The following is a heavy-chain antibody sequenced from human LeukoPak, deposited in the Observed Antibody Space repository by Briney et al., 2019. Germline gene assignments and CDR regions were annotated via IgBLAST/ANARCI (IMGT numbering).Heavy chain of an antibody. J-gene: IGHJ4*02. CDR3: ARVFELTGTTGGDY. Sequence: ASVEVSCKASGYTFTGYYMHWVRQAPGQGLEWMGWINPNSGGTNYAQRFQGRVTMTRDTSISTAYMELSRLRSDDTAVYYCARVFELTGTTGGDYWGQGTLVTVSS. V-gene: IGHV1-2*02. CDR2: INPNSGGT. D-gene: IGHD1-7*01. CDR1: GYTFTGYY.